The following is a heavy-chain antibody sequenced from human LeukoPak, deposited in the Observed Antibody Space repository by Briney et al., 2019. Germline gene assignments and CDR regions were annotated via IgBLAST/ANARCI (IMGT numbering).Heavy chain of an antibody. Sequence: SETLSLTCTVSGGSISSGSYYWSWIRQPPGKGLEWIGEINHSGSTNYNPSLKSRVTISVDTSKNQFSLKLSSVTAADTAVYYCARSSVATDDAFDIWGQGAMVTVSS. D-gene: IGHD5-12*01. V-gene: IGHV4-39*07. CDR3: ARSSVATDDAFDI. CDR2: INHSGST. CDR1: GGSISSGSYY. J-gene: IGHJ3*02.